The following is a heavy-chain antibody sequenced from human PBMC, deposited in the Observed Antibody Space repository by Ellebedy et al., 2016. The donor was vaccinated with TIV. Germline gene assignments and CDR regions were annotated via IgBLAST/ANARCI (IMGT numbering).Heavy chain of an antibody. J-gene: IGHJ5*02. V-gene: IGHV3-48*01. CDR1: GFTFSTYN. CDR2: ISKSSSPI. Sequence: ESLKISCAASGFTFSTYNMNWVRQAPGKGLEWLSYISKSSSPIFYADSVKGRFTISRDNARKSLFLQMNSLRGEDTAVYYCAIGDGSSWFFRWGQGTLVTVSS. CDR3: AIGDGSSWFFR. D-gene: IGHD6-13*01.